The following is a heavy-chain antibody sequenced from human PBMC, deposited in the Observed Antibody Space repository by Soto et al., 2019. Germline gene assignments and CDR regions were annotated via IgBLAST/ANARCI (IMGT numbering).Heavy chain of an antibody. J-gene: IGHJ4*02. V-gene: IGHV4-39*01. CDR3: ARHNGVVDTAMDFDY. Sequence: QLQLQESGPGLVKPSETLSLTCTVSGGSISSSSYYWGWIRQPPGKGLEWIGSIYYSGSTYYNPSLKSRVTISVDTSKNQFSLKLSSVTAADTAVYYCARHNGVVDTAMDFDYWGQGTLVTVSS. D-gene: IGHD5-18*01. CDR1: GGSISSSSYY. CDR2: IYYSGST.